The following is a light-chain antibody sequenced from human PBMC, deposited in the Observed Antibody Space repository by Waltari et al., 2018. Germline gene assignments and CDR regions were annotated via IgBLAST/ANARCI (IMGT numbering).Light chain of an antibody. CDR1: QSVSSTY. CDR3: QQCGSSPPT. V-gene: IGKV3-20*01. Sequence: EIVLTQSPGTLSLSPGERATLSCRASQSVSSTYLAWYQQKPGQAPRLLIYDASSRATGIPDRFSGSGYGTDFTLIISRLEPEDFGVYYCQQCGSSPPTFGGGTKVQIK. J-gene: IGKJ4*01. CDR2: DAS.